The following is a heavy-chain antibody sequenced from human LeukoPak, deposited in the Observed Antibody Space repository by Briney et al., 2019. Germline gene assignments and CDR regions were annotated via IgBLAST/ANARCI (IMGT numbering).Heavy chain of an antibody. CDR2: IRYDGSNK. CDR1: RFTFRTYG. V-gene: IGHV3-30*02. D-gene: IGHD5-18*01. Sequence: GGSLRLSCAASRFTFRTYGMHWVRQAPGKGLEWVAFIRYDGSNKYYTDSVKGRFTISRDNSKNTLYLQMNSLRAEDTAVYYCAKRTAMGGFFDYWGQGTLVTVSS. J-gene: IGHJ4*02. CDR3: AKRTAMGGFFDY.